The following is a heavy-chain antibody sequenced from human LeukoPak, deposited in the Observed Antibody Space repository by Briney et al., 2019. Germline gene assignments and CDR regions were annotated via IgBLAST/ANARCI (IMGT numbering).Heavy chain of an antibody. J-gene: IGHJ4*02. Sequence: ASVKVSFKASGGTFSSYAISWVRQAPGQGLEWMGRIIPIFGTANYAQKFQGRVTITTDESTSTAYMELSSLRSEDTAVYYCARGAVVVMGFDYWGQGTLVTVSS. CDR2: IIPIFGTA. CDR3: ARGAVVVMGFDY. D-gene: IGHD3-22*01. CDR1: GGTFSSYA. V-gene: IGHV1-69*05.